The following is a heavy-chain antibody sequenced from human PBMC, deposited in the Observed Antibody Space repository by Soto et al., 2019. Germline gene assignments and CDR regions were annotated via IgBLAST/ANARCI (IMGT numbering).Heavy chain of an antibody. CDR3: ARYVVEWVLPMFDS. CDR2: ISSSSTTM. CDR1: GFSLSRYS. D-gene: IGHD1-26*01. Sequence: EVQLVESGGGLVQPGGSLRLSCAASGFSLSRYSMNWVRQAPGKGLEWVSYISSSSTTMYYADSVKGRFTISRDNAGNSLYLQMSSLRDEDTALYYCARYVVEWVLPMFDSWGQGTLVIVSS. V-gene: IGHV3-48*02. J-gene: IGHJ4*02.